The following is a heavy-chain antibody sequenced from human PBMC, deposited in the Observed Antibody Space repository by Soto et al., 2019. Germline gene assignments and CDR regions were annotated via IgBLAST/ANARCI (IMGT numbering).Heavy chain of an antibody. CDR1: GGSISSAGYS. V-gene: IGHV4-30-2*01. CDR2: IYYRGTT. CDR3: ARAAGAVPAASGMDV. J-gene: IGHJ6*02. Sequence: PSETLSLTCTVSGGSISSAGYSWSWIRQPPGKGLEWIGYIYYRGTTHYNPSLKSRVTIDRSDNQFSLKLSSVTAADTAAYYCARAAGAVPAASGMDVWGQGTTVTVSS. D-gene: IGHD2-2*01.